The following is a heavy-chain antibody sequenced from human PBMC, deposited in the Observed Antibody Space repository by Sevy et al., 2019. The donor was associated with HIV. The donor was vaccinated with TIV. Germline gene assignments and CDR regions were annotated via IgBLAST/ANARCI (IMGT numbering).Heavy chain of an antibody. Sequence: GGSLRLSCAASGFSISGYGMHWVRQAPGKGLEWVAVIWYDGTNKEYADSVKGRFTISRDNSKNTLYLQMNSLRAEDTAVYYCARAEMYYDFWSGYQDYYYYGMDVWGQGTTVTVSS. J-gene: IGHJ6*02. CDR2: IWYDGTNK. CDR3: ARAEMYYDFWSGYQDYYYYGMDV. CDR1: GFSISGYG. D-gene: IGHD3-3*01. V-gene: IGHV3-33*01.